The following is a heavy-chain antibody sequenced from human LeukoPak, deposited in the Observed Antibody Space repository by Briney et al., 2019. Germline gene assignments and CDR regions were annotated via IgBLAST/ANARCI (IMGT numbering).Heavy chain of an antibody. CDR1: GYYFTTRW. D-gene: IGHD2/OR15-2a*01. Sequence: GESLKISCTGSGYYFTTRWLAWVRQKPGKGLEWMGTVYPGDSETKYSPAFEGQVTISSDKSINTVYLQWDSLKASDTAMYYCARAKGSIYFYGMDVWAQGTMVIVSS. CDR2: VYPGDSET. J-gene: IGHJ6*02. V-gene: IGHV5-51*01. CDR3: ARAKGSIYFYGMDV.